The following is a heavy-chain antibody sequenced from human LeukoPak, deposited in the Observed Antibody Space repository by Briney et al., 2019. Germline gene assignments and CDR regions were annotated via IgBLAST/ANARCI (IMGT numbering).Heavy chain of an antibody. CDR2: IYYSGST. Sequence: SETLSLTCTVSGYSISSGYYWSWIRQPPGKGLEWIGYIYYSGSTNYNPSLKSRVTISLDTSKNQFSLKLSSVTAADTAVYYCARGVSRGYTYGRYYMDVWGKGTTVTVSS. V-gene: IGHV4-61*01. CDR1: GYSISSGYY. CDR3: ARGVSRGYTYGRYYMDV. J-gene: IGHJ6*03. D-gene: IGHD5-18*01.